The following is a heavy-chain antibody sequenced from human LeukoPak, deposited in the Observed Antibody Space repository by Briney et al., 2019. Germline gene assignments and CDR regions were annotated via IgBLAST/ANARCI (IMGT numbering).Heavy chain of an antibody. D-gene: IGHD6-6*01. CDR3: ARVPSDLQQLVLTEALDAFDI. V-gene: IGHV3-21*01. CDR1: GFTFSSYS. J-gene: IGHJ3*02. CDR2: ISSSSSYI. Sequence: GGSLRLSCAASGFTFSSYSMNWVRQAPGKGLEWVSSISSSSSYIYYADSVKGRFTISRDNAKNSLYLQMNSLRAEDTAVYYCARVPSDLQQLVLTEALDAFDIWGQGTMVTVSS.